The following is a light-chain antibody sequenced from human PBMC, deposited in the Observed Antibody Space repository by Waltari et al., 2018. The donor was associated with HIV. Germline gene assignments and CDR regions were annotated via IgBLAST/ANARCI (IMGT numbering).Light chain of an antibody. CDR2: RNN. Sequence: QSVLTQPPSASGTPGQRVTISCSGSSSNIGSNYVYWYQQLPGTAPKLLIYRNNQRPSWVPDLFSGSKSGTSASLAISGLRSEDDADYYCAAWDDSLSGFWVFGGGTKLTVL. CDR1: SSNIGSNY. CDR3: AAWDDSLSGFWV. V-gene: IGLV1-47*01. J-gene: IGLJ3*02.